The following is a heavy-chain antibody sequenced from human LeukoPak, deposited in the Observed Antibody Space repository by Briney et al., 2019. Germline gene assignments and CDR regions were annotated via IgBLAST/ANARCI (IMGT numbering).Heavy chain of an antibody. CDR3: AKVGSSMSFYYYYGLDV. CDR2: IWYDGSNK. CDR1: GFIFSSYG. D-gene: IGHD6-13*01. V-gene: IGHV3-33*06. J-gene: IGHJ6*02. Sequence: PGGSLRLSCAASGFIFSSYGMHWVRQAPGKGLEWVAVIWYDGSNKYYIDSVKGRSTISRDNSKYTLFLQMDSLRAEDTAVYYCAKVGSSMSFYYYYGLDVWGQGTTVTVSS.